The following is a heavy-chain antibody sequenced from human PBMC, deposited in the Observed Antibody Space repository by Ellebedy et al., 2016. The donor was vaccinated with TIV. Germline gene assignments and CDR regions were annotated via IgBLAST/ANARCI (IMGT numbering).Heavy chain of an antibody. CDR3: SRGWSTPDS. V-gene: IGHV3-21*06. Sequence: GESLKISCAASGFTFSNYNMNWVRQSPGKGLEWVSSIRSTGSDKYYAESVKGRFTISRNNGQDPLFLQMNSLRAEDTAVYFCSRGWSTPDSWGQGTLVIVSS. CDR2: IRSTGSDK. J-gene: IGHJ4*02. D-gene: IGHD2-15*01. CDR1: GFTFSNYN.